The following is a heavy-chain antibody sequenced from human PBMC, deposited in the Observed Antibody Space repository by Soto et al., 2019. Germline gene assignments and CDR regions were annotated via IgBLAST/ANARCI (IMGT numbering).Heavy chain of an antibody. Sequence: SETLSLTCTVSGGSISSGGYYWSWIRQHPGKGLEWIGYIYYSGSTYYNPSLKSRVTISVDTSKNQFSLKLSSVTAADTAVYYCATMFGELFQNGGVFDYWGQGTLVTVSS. CDR3: ATMFGELFQNGGVFDY. V-gene: IGHV4-31*03. J-gene: IGHJ4*02. CDR2: IYYSGST. D-gene: IGHD3-10*02. CDR1: GGSISSGGYY.